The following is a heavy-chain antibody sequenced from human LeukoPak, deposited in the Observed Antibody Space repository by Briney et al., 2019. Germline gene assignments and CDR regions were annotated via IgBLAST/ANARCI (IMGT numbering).Heavy chain of an antibody. CDR1: GGSIRSSNW. J-gene: IGHJ5*01. CDR2: IYHSGST. Sequence: PSGTLSLTCAFSGGSIRSSNWCSWVRQPPGKGLEWIGEIYHSGSTNYNPSLKSRVTISVDKSNNQFSLKLSSVTAADTAIYYCAREPRGIPYVWFDSWGQGTLVTVSS. CDR3: AREPRGIPYVWFDS. D-gene: IGHD2-21*01. V-gene: IGHV4-4*02.